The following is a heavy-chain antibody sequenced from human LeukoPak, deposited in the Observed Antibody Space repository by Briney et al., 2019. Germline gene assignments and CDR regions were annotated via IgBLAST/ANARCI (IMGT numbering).Heavy chain of an antibody. V-gene: IGHV4-59*01. CDR1: GGSITSYY. CDR3: ARVWRGSGSQWELGFDC. Sequence: SETLSLTCTVSGGSITSYYWSWVPQPPGKGLERIGYIYSSGSTNYNPSLKSRVTISVDTSKNQFSLKLSSVTAADTGVYYCARVWRGSGSQWELGFDCWGQGTLVTVSS. D-gene: IGHD6-25*01. J-gene: IGHJ4*02. CDR2: IYSSGST.